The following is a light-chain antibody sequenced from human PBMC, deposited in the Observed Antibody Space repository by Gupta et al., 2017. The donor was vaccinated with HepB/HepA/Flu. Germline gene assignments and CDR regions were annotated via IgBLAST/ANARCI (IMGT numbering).Light chain of an antibody. Sequence: DIQMSQPLSTLSASVGDRVTITCRASQSISSWLAWYQQKPGKAPTLLSYKASSLESGVPSRFSGSGSGTEFTLTISSLQPDDFATYYCQQYNSYSPWTFGQGTKVEIK. V-gene: IGKV1-5*03. CDR3: QQYNSYSPWT. CDR1: QSISSW. CDR2: KAS. J-gene: IGKJ1*01.